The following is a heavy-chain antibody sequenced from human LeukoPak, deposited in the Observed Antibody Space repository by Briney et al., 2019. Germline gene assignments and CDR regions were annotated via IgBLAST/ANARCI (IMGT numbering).Heavy chain of an antibody. CDR3: ARLNKPGWFDP. J-gene: IGHJ5*02. CDR2: INHSGST. D-gene: IGHD1-14*01. CDR1: GGSFTNYY. Sequence: SETLSLTCAVYGGSFTNYYWSWIRQPPGKGLEWIGEINHSGSTKYNPSLKSRVTISIDTSKDQFSLRLNSVTATDTAVYYCARLNKPGWFDPWGQGTLVTVSS. V-gene: IGHV4-34*01.